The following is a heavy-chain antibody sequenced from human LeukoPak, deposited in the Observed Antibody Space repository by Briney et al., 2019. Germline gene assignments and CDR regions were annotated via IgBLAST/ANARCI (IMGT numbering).Heavy chain of an antibody. D-gene: IGHD5-18*01. V-gene: IGHV3-21*01. CDR1: GFTFSSYS. J-gene: IGHJ4*02. Sequence: GGSLRLSCAASGFTFSSYSMNWVRQAPGKGLEWVSSISSSSSYIYYADSVKGRFTISRDNAKNSLYLQMNSLRAEDTAVYYCARENVGYSYGYVTFDYWGQGTLVTVSS. CDR2: ISSSSSYI. CDR3: ARENVGYSYGYVTFDY.